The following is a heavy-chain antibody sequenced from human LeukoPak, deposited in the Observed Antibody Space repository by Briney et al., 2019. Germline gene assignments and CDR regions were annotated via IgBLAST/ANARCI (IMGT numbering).Heavy chain of an antibody. D-gene: IGHD5-12*01. V-gene: IGHV3-23*01. J-gene: IGHJ6*02. Sequence: PGGSLRLSCTASGFTFGDYAMSWFRQAPGKGLEWVSVISGGGYSTYYAASVKGRFTISRDNSKNTLYLQMNSLRAEDTAVYYCAKGPSDIVVSYYGMDVWGQGTTVTVSS. CDR3: AKGPSDIVVSYYGMDV. CDR2: ISGGGYST. CDR1: GFTFGDYA.